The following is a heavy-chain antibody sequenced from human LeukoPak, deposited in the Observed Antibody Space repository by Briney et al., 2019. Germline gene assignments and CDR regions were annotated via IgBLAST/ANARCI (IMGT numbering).Heavy chain of an antibody. CDR2: IYYSGST. CDR1: GGSISSYY. CDR3: ASTSGSYYSHFDF. Sequence: SETLSLTCTVSGGSISSYYWSWIRQPPGKGLEWIGYIYYSGSTNYNPSLKSRVTISVDTSKNQFSLKLSSVTAAGTAVYYCASTSGSYYSHFDFWGQGTLVTVS. J-gene: IGHJ4*02. V-gene: IGHV4-59*12. D-gene: IGHD1-26*01.